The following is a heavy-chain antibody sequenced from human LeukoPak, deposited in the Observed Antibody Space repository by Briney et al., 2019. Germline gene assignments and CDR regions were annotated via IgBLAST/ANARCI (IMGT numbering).Heavy chain of an antibody. V-gene: IGHV4-39*07. D-gene: IGHD6-13*01. Sequence: PSETLSLTCTVSGGSISSSGYYWGRIRQPPWKGLEWIGSIYYSGSTNYNPSLKSRVTISVDTSKNQFSLKLSSVTAADTAVYYCARDRIAAAGFFDYWGQGTLVTVSS. CDR1: GGSISSSGYY. CDR3: ARDRIAAAGFFDY. CDR2: IYYSGST. J-gene: IGHJ4*02.